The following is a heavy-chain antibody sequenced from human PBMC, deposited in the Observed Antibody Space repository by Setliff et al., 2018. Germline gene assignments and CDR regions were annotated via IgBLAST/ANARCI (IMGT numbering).Heavy chain of an antibody. J-gene: IGHJ4*02. V-gene: IGHV3-23*01. D-gene: IGHD4-17*01. CDR3: AKDVVSYSDYIYDD. CDR1: GFAFDKYA. Sequence: GGSLRLSCAASGFAFDKYAISWVRLAPGKGLEWVSAISDSGISKFYANSVKGRFTISRDNFKKTVSLQMNSLRAEGTAVYFCAKDVVSYSDYIYDDWGPGTLVTVSS. CDR2: ISDSGISK.